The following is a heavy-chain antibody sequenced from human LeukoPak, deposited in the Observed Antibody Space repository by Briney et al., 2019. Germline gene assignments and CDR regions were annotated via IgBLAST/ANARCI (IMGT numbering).Heavy chain of an antibody. J-gene: IGHJ3*02. CDR2: ISWNSGSI. D-gene: IGHD6-19*01. CDR1: GFTFDDYA. V-gene: IGHV3-9*01. Sequence: PGGSLRLSCAASGFTFDDYAMHWVRQAPGKGLEWVSGISWNSGSIGYADSVKGRFTISRDNAKNSLYLQMNSLRAEDTALYYCAKDLEQWLVLAAFDIWGQGTMVTVSS. CDR3: AKDLEQWLVLAAFDI.